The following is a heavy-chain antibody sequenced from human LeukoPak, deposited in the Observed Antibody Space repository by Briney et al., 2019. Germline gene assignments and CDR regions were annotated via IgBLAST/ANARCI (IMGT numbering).Heavy chain of an antibody. CDR3: AKDYDIVVVPASIDY. J-gene: IGHJ4*02. Sequence: GGSLRLSCAASGFTVSSNYMSWVRQAPGKGLEWVSFIYSGGETKYADSVKGRFAISRDNSKNTLYLQMNSLRAEDTAVYYCAKDYDIVVVPASIDYWGQGTLVTVSS. D-gene: IGHD2-2*01. CDR1: GFTVSSNY. CDR2: IYSGGET. V-gene: IGHV3-53*05.